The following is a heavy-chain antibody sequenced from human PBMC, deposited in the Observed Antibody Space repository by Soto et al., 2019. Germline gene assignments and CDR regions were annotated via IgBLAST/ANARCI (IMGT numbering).Heavy chain of an antibody. D-gene: IGHD1-1*01. CDR1: RYIFTAYF. Sequence: QVQLVQSGAEVKKPGASVKVSCKAPRYIFTAYFMHWVRQAPGQGLEWMGWINPNNGATHYGLSFQGRVTITRDTSISKAYMELSSLRSDDTAVYYCASHDPGARFDPGGQGTLVIVSS. CDR3: ASHDPGARFDP. V-gene: IGHV1-2*02. J-gene: IGHJ5*02. CDR2: INPNNGAT.